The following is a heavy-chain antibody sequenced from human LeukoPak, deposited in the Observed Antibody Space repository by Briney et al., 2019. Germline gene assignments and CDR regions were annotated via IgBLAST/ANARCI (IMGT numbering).Heavy chain of an antibody. CDR3: ARDRLRPGAFDI. J-gene: IGHJ3*02. V-gene: IGHV4-59*01. D-gene: IGHD6-6*01. Sequence: SETLSLTCTVSGGSISSYYWSWIRQPPGKGLEWIGYIYYSGSTNYNPSLKSRVTISVDTSKNQFSLKLSSVTAADTAVYYCARDRLRPGAFDIWGQGTMVTVSS. CDR2: IYYSGST. CDR1: GGSISSYY.